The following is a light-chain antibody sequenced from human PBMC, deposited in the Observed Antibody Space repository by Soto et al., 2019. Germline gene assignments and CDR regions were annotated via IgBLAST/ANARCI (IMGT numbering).Light chain of an antibody. CDR2: GAS. CDR3: QQYGSSSCT. V-gene: IGKV3-20*01. Sequence: DIVFPQSPGTLSLSPGDRATLSCRASQSVSTSYLAWYQQKPRQAPRVLIYGASSRATGIPARFSGSGSATDFTLTISGLEQEDFSVYYCQQYGSSSCTFGQGTRLEIK. J-gene: IGKJ5*01. CDR1: QSVSTSY.